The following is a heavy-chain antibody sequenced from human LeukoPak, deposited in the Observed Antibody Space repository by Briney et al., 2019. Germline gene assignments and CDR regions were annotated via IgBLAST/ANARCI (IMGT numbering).Heavy chain of an antibody. J-gene: IGHJ5*02. CDR1: GGTFSSYA. CDR3: ASVAAAGTNWFDP. Sequence: SVKVSCKASGGTFSSYAISWVRQAPGQGLEWMGRIIPILGIANYAQKFQGRVTITADKSTSTAYMELSSLRSEDTAVYYCASVAAAGTNWFDPWGQGTLVTVSS. V-gene: IGHV1-69*04. CDR2: IIPILGIA. D-gene: IGHD6-13*01.